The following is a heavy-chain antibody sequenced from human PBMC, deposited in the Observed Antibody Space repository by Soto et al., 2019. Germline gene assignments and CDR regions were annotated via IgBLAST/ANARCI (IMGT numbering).Heavy chain of an antibody. J-gene: IGHJ6*02. CDR1: GYSFTSYW. D-gene: IGHD6-13*01. V-gene: IGHV5-51*01. Sequence: PGESLKISCKGSGYSFTSYWIGWVRQMPGKGLEWMGIIYPGDSDTRYSPSFQGQVTISADKSISTAYLQWSSLKASDTAMYYCARVITGAAAGPDYYYYGMDVWGQGTTVTVSS. CDR2: IYPGDSDT. CDR3: ARVITGAAAGPDYYYYGMDV.